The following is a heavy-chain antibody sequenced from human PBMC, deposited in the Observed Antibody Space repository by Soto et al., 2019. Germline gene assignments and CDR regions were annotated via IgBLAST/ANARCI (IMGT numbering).Heavy chain of an antibody. V-gene: IGHV3-23*01. Sequence: GGSLRLSCAASGFTFSSYAMSWVRQAPGKGLEWVSAISGSGGSTYYADSVKGRFTISRDNSKNTLYLQMNSLRAEDTALYYCAKSRPHSGYDLEPYYFDYWGQGTLVTVSS. J-gene: IGHJ4*02. CDR3: AKSRPHSGYDLEPYYFDY. D-gene: IGHD5-12*01. CDR1: GFTFSSYA. CDR2: ISGSGGST.